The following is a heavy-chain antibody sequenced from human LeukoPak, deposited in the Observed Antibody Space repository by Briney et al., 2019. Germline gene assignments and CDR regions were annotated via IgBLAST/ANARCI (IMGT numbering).Heavy chain of an antibody. J-gene: IGHJ4*02. D-gene: IGHD1-26*01. V-gene: IGHV4-39*01. Sequence: SETLSLTCAVSGGSISSSSYYWGWIRQPPGKGLEWIGNIYYSGNTYYNPSLKSRVTISVDTSKNQFSLKLSSVTAADTAVYYCARTSSKWDHTYDYWGQGTLVTVSS. CDR2: IYYSGNT. CDR1: GGSISSSSYY. CDR3: ARTSSKWDHTYDY.